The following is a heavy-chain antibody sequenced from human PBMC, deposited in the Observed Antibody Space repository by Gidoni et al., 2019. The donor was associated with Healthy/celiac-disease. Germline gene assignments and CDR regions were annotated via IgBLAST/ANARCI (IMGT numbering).Heavy chain of an antibody. Sequence: EVQLVESGGGLEKHGGSLSRSCAALGSTFSNAWMRRVRQAPGKGPGWVGRIKSKTDGGTTDYAAPVKGRFTISRDDSKNTLYLQMNSLKTEDTAVYYCTTDHNIVVVVAATPFKYWGQGTLVTVSS. J-gene: IGHJ4*02. CDR2: IKSKTDGGTT. V-gene: IGHV3-15*01. CDR1: GSTFSNAW. D-gene: IGHD2-15*01. CDR3: TTDHNIVVVVAATPFKY.